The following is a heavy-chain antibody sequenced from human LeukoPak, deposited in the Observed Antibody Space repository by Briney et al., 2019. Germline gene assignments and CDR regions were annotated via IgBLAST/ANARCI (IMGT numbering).Heavy chain of an antibody. V-gene: IGHV3-23*01. CDR1: TFTFSSYG. Sequence: GGSLRLSCGASTFTFSSYGMSWVRQAPGKGLEWVSAISGSGGSTYYADSVKGRFTISRDNSKNSLYLQMNSLRAEDTAIYYCARDPSRGLYYFDHWGQGTLVTVSS. J-gene: IGHJ4*02. CDR3: ARDPSRGLYYFDH. CDR2: ISGSGGST. D-gene: IGHD3-10*01.